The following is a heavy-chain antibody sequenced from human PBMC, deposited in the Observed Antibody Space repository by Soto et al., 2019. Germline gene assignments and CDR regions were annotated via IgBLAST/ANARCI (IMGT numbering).Heavy chain of an antibody. CDR3: ASRCTSCYLASRGMDV. V-gene: IGHV1-3*01. CDR2: INAGNGNT. Sequence: ASVKVSCKASGYTFTSYAMHWVRQAPGQRLEWMGWINAGNGNTKYSQEFQGRVTITRDTSASTAYMELSSLRSEDTAVYYCASRCTSCYLASRGMDVWGQGTTVTVSS. CDR1: GYTFTSYA. J-gene: IGHJ6*02. D-gene: IGHD2-2*01.